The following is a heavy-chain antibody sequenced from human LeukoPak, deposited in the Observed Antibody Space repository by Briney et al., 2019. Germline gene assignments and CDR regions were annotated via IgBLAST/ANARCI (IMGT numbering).Heavy chain of an antibody. J-gene: IGHJ6*02. CDR2: INHNGNVN. D-gene: IGHD3-16*01. CDR1: GFTLSSYW. Sequence: PGGSLRLSCAASGFTLSSYWMNWARQAPGKGLERVASINHNGNVNYYVDSVKGRFTISRDNAKNSLYLQMSNLRAEDTAVYFCARGGGLGVWGQGATVTVSS. V-gene: IGHV3-7*03. CDR3: ARGGGLGV.